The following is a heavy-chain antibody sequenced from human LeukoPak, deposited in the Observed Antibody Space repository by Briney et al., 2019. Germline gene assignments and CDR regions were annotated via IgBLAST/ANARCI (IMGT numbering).Heavy chain of an antibody. CDR3: ARVPGSGSYYYFDY. CDR2: IYSGGST. CDR1: GFTVSSNY. D-gene: IGHD3-10*01. Sequence: GGSLRLSCAASGFTVSSNYMSWVRQAPGKGLECVSVIYSGGSTYYADSVKGRFTISRDNSKNTLYLQMNSLRAEDTAVYYCARVPGSGSYYYFDYWGQGTLVTVSS. J-gene: IGHJ4*02. V-gene: IGHV3-53*01.